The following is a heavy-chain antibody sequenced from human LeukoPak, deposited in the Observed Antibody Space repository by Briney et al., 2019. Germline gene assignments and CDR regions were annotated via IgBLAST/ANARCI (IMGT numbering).Heavy chain of an antibody. J-gene: IGHJ2*01. CDR2: ISGYNGST. Sequence: ASVKVSCKASGYSFNSYGTSWVRQAPGQGLEWMGWISGYNGSTKYAQKLQGRVTMTTDTSTSTAYMELRSLRSDDTAVYYCARGVGATTLWYFDLWGRGTLVTVSS. CDR3: ARGVGATTLWYFDL. CDR1: GYSFNSYG. D-gene: IGHD1-26*01. V-gene: IGHV1-18*01.